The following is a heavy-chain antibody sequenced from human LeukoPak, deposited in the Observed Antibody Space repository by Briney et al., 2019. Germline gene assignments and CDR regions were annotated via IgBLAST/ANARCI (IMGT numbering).Heavy chain of an antibody. D-gene: IGHD5-18*01. Sequence: GGSLKISCKGSGYSFTSYWIGWVRQMPGKGLEWMGIIYPGDSDTRYSPSFQGQVTISADKSINTAYLQWSSLKASDTAIYYCARPSGFSYGRFDFWGQGTLVTVSS. CDR2: IYPGDSDT. J-gene: IGHJ4*02. CDR3: ARPSGFSYGRFDF. CDR1: GYSFTSYW. V-gene: IGHV5-51*01.